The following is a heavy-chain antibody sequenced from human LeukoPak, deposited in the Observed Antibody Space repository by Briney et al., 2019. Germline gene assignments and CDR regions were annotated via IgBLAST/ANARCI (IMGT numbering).Heavy chain of an antibody. CDR1: GGSISSYY. CDR2: IYYSGST. V-gene: IGHV4-59*01. Sequence: SETLSLTCTVSGGSISSYYWSWIRQPPGKGLEWMGYIYYSGSTNYNPSLKSRVTISVDTSKNQFSLKLSSVTAADPAVYYCARVVLPPGGAFDIWGQGTMVTVSS. D-gene: IGHD2/OR15-2a*01. J-gene: IGHJ3*02. CDR3: ARVVLPPGGAFDI.